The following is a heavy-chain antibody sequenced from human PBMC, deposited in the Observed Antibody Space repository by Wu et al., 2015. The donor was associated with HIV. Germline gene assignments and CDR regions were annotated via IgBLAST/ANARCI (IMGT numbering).Heavy chain of an antibody. V-gene: IGHV1-2*02. Sequence: QVQLVQSGAEVKKPGASVKVSCKTSGYTFTDYYMHWVRQAPGQGLEWMGWINPNNGGTVYAQKFQGRVTMTRDTSITTAYMELISLRSDDTALYYCTTGDYFDVLTGYSMSGDFDSWGQGTLVTVSS. CDR1: GYTFTDYY. J-gene: IGHJ4*02. CDR2: INPNNGGT. CDR3: TTGDYFDVLTGYSMSGDFDS. D-gene: IGHD3-9*01.